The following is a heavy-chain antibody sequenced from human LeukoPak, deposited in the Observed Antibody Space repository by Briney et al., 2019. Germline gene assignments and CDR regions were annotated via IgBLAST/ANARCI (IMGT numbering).Heavy chain of an antibody. V-gene: IGHV4-61*02. J-gene: IGHJ4*02. CDR2: IYTSGST. CDR1: GGPISSGSYY. D-gene: IGHD6-19*01. Sequence: PSETLSLTCTVSGGPISSGSYYWSWIRQPAGKGLEWIGRIYTSGSTNYNPSLKSRVTISVDTSKNQFSLKLSSVTAADTAVYYCARGDSSGWYHFDYWGQGTLVTVSS. CDR3: ARGDSSGWYHFDY.